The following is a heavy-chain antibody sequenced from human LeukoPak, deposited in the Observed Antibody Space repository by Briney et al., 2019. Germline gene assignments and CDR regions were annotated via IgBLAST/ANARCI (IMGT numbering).Heavy chain of an antibody. D-gene: IGHD6-6*01. J-gene: IGHJ3*02. Sequence: GASVKVSCKASGYTFTNYDINWVRQATGQGLEWMGWMNPNSGNTGYAQKFQGRVTITRNTSIGTAYMELSSLRSEDTAVYYCARANTASRLGDTLDIWGQGTMVTVSS. CDR3: ARANTASRLGDTLDI. CDR1: GYTFTNYD. CDR2: MNPNSGNT. V-gene: IGHV1-8*03.